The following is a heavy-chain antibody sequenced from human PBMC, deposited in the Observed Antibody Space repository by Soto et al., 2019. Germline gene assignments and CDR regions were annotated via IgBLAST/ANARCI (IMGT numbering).Heavy chain of an antibody. CDR2: ISSSSSTI. CDR1: GFTFSSYS. CDR3: ARDRLSDIVVVPAAIGAFDI. D-gene: IGHD2-2*02. V-gene: IGHV3-48*01. J-gene: IGHJ3*02. Sequence: GGSLRLSCAAYGFTFSSYSMNWVRQAPGKGLEWVSYISSSSSTIYYADSVKGRFTISRDNAKNSLYLQMNSLRAEDTAVYYCARDRLSDIVVVPAAIGAFDIWGQGTMVTGSS.